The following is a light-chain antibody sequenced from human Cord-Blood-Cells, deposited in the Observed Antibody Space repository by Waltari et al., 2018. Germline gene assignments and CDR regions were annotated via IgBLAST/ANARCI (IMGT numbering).Light chain of an antibody. Sequence: QSALTQPASVSGSPGQSITISCTGTSSDVGGYNYVSWYQQHPGKAPKLMIYEVSNRPSGLSHRFSGAKSGNTASLTISGLQAEDDADYYCSSYTSSSTPYVFGTGTKVTVL. CDR3: SSYTSSSTPYV. J-gene: IGLJ1*01. CDR1: SSDVGGYNY. V-gene: IGLV2-14*01. CDR2: EVS.